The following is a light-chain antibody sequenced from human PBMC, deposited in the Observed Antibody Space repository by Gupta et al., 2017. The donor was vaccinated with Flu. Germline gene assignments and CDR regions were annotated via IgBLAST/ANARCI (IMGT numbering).Light chain of an antibody. CDR3: QQYGSSPPLT. CDR2: GAS. V-gene: IGKV3-20*01. CDR1: QSVSSSN. J-gene: IGKJ4*01. Sequence: EIVLTHSPGTLSLSQGERATLSCRASQSVSSSNLAWYQQKPGQAPRLLIYGASSRATGIPDRFSGSGSGTDFTLTISRLEPDDYAVYYCQQYGSSPPLTFGGGTKVEIK.